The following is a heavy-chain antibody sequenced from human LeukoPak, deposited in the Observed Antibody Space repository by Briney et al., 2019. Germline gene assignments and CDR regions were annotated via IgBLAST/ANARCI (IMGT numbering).Heavy chain of an antibody. Sequence: PGGSLRLSCAASGFTFSSYWMHWVRQAPGKGLVWVSRINSDGSSTSYADSVKGRFTISRDNAKNTLYLQMNSLRAEDTALYYCAKLYYDSSGFGSLDYWGQGTLVTVSS. J-gene: IGHJ4*02. CDR2: INSDGSST. CDR3: AKLYYDSSGFGSLDY. V-gene: IGHV3-74*01. CDR1: GFTFSSYW. D-gene: IGHD3-22*01.